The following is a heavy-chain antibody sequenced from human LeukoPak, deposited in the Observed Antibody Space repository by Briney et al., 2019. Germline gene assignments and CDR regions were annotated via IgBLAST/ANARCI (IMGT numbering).Heavy chain of an antibody. Sequence: PGGSLRLSCAASGFTFSSYAMSWVRQAPGKGLDWVSAISYSGGSTYYVDSVKGRFTISRDNSKNTLYLQTNSLRAEDTAVYYCAKIQGSSGYYPDYWGQGTLVTVSS. D-gene: IGHD3-22*01. CDR3: AKIQGSSGYYPDY. J-gene: IGHJ4*02. CDR1: GFTFSSYA. CDR2: ISYSGGST. V-gene: IGHV3-23*01.